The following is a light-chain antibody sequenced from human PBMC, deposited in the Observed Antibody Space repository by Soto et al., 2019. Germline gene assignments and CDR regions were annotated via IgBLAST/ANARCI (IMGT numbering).Light chain of an antibody. CDR2: DAS. CDR3: QQRKIWPPLT. J-gene: IGKJ4*01. CDR1: QNVDSY. Sequence: EVVLTQSPATLSLSPGERATLSCRTSQNVDSYVVWFQQKPGQAPRLLIYDASNRATGIPARFSGSGSGTDFTLTISSLEPEDFAVYYCQQRKIWPPLTFGGGTKVEMK. V-gene: IGKV3-11*01.